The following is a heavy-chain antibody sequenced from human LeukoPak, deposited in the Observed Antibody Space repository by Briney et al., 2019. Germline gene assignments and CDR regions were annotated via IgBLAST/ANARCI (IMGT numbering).Heavy chain of an antibody. V-gene: IGHV3-33*08. Sequence: QPGRSLRLSCAASGFTFDDYAMHWVRQAPGKGLEWVAVIWYDGSNSYYADSVKGRFTISRDNSKNTLYLQMNSLRAEDTAVYYCARDGSFDPWGQGTLVTVSS. J-gene: IGHJ5*02. CDR2: IWYDGSNS. CDR3: ARDGSFDP. CDR1: GFTFDDYA.